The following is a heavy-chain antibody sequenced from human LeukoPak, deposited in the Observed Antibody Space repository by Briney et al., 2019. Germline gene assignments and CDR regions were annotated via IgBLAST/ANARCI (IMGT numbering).Heavy chain of an antibody. Sequence: GGSLRLSCATSGFTFSNYCMSWVRQAPGKGLEWVANINQDGAEKYYVDSLKGRFTVSRDNAKNLVYLQMNSLRAEDTAVYYCARPYDSIRHHSGYGYWGRGTLVTVSS. V-gene: IGHV3-7*02. J-gene: IGHJ4*02. CDR3: ARPYDSIRHHSGYGY. CDR2: INQDGAEK. CDR1: GFTFSNYC. D-gene: IGHD5-12*01.